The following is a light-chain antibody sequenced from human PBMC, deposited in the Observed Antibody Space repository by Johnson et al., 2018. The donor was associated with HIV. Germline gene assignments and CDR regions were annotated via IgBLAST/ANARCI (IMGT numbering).Light chain of an antibody. CDR2: ENN. J-gene: IGLJ1*01. Sequence: QSVLTQPPSVSAAPGQKVTISCSGSSSNIGNNYVSWYQQLPGTAPKLLIYENNNRSSGIPDRISGSKSGTSATLGITGLQTGDEADYYCGTWDSSLSAYVFGTGTKVTVL. V-gene: IGLV1-51*02. CDR1: SSNIGNNY. CDR3: GTWDSSLSAYV.